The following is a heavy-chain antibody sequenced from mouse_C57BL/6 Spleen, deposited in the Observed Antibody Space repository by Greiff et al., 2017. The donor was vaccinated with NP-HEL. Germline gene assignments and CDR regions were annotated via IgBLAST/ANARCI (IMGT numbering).Heavy chain of an antibody. J-gene: IGHJ1*03. Sequence: EVQLQESGPGLVKPSQSLSLTCSVTGYSITSGYYWNWIRQFPGNKLEWMGYISYDGSNNYNPPFKNRISITRDTSKNQFFLKLNSVTTEDTATYYCASEGAELGRNWYFDVWGTGPTVTVAS. CDR2: ISYDGSN. CDR3: ASEGAELGRNWYFDV. CDR1: GYSITSGYY. V-gene: IGHV3-6*01. D-gene: IGHD4-1*01.